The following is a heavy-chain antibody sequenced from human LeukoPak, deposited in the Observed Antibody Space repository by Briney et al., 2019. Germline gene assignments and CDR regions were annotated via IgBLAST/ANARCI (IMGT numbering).Heavy chain of an antibody. CDR3: AKSAQYSSAWFTGSFDY. CDR2: INPNSGDT. D-gene: IGHD6-13*01. Sequence: GASVKVSCKASGYTFSDYYMHWVRQAPGQGLQWVGWINPNSGDTHYAQMFQGRVTMTRDTSINTAYMELRRVRSDDTAVYYCAKSAQYSSAWFTGSFDYWGQGTLVTVPS. J-gene: IGHJ4*02. CDR1: GYTFSDYY. V-gene: IGHV1-2*02.